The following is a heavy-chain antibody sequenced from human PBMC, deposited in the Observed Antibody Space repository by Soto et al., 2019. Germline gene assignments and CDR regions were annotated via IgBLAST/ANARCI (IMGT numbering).Heavy chain of an antibody. V-gene: IGHV1-8*01. CDR3: AREGTIFGSARGMDV. D-gene: IGHD3-3*01. Sequence: QVQLVQSGAEVKKPGASVKVSCKASGYTFTSYDINWVRQATGQGLEWMGWMNPNSGNTGYAQKCQGRVTMTRNTSXXTAYMELRSRRSEDTGVYYCAREGTIFGSARGMDVWGQGTTVTVSS. J-gene: IGHJ6*02. CDR2: MNPNSGNT. CDR1: GYTFTSYD.